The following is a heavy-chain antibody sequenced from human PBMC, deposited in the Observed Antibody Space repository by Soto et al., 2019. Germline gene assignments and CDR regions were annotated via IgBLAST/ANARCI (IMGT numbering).Heavy chain of an antibody. J-gene: IGHJ4*02. D-gene: IGHD2-2*01. CDR3: ARDGGYCSSTSCYQYYFDY. Sequence: GGSLRLSCAASGFTFSSYSMNWVRQAPGKGLEWVSSISSSSSYIYYADSVKGRFTISRDNAKNSLYLQMNSLRAEDTAVYYCARDGGYCSSTSCYQYYFDYWGQGTLVTVSS. CDR2: ISSSSSYI. V-gene: IGHV3-21*01. CDR1: GFTFSSYS.